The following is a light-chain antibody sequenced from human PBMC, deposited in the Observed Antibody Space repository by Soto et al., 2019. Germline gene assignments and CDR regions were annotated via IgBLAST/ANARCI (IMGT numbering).Light chain of an antibody. J-gene: IGKJ1*01. Sequence: EIVLTQSPPTLSLSPGERATLSCRASQSVSSNLAWYQQKPGQAPRLLIYDASKSTTAIPARFSGSGSGTDFTLTISSLEPEDYAVYYCQQRSNWPPTWTFGQGTRVEIK. V-gene: IGKV3-11*01. CDR1: QSVSSN. CDR3: QQRSNWPPTWT. CDR2: DAS.